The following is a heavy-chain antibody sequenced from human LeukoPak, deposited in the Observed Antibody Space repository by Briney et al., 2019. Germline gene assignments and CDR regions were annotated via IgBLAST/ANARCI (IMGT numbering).Heavy chain of an antibody. CDR1: GGSISSYY. CDR3: ARVAGRESDAFDI. Sequence: PSETLSLTCTVSGGSISSYYWSWIRQPPGKGLEWIGYIYYSGSTNYNPSLKSRVTISVDTSKNQFSLKLSSVTAADTAVYYCARVAGRESDAFDIWGQGTMVTVSS. D-gene: IGHD6-19*01. CDR2: IYYSGST. J-gene: IGHJ3*02. V-gene: IGHV4-59*01.